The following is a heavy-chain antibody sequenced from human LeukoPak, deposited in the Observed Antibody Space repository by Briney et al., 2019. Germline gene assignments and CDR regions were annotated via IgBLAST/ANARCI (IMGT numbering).Heavy chain of an antibody. D-gene: IGHD3-3*01. CDR3: ARRSAFCFDS. Sequence: GGSLRLSCAASGITFSTYTMNWVRQAPGKGLEWVSYISSSSSSIYYADSVKGRFTISRDNANNSLYLQMNSLRAEDTAMYFCARRSAFCFDSWGQGTLVTVSS. CDR2: ISSSSSSI. J-gene: IGHJ4*02. V-gene: IGHV3-48*01. CDR1: GITFSTYT.